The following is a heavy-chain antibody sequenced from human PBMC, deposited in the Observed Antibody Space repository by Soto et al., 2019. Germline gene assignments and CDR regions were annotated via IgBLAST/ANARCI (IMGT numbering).Heavy chain of an antibody. CDR2: ISGSDNST. CDR1: GFTFSSYA. Sequence: PVGSLRLSCAASGFTFSSYAMTWVRQAPGKGLEWVSVISGSDNSTYYADSVKGRFTISRDNSKNTLYLQMNSLRAEDTAIYYCATSRAFDIWGQGTMVTVSS. J-gene: IGHJ3*02. V-gene: IGHV3-23*01. CDR3: ATSRAFDI.